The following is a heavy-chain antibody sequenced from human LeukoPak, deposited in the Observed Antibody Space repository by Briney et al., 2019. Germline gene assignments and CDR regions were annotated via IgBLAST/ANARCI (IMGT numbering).Heavy chain of an antibody. V-gene: IGHV4-31*03. D-gene: IGHD4-23*01. CDR2: IYYSGST. J-gene: IGHJ4*02. CDR3: ARRRPVATPGGYFDY. CDR1: GGPISSGGYY. Sequence: SETLSLTCTVSGGPISSGGYYWSWIRQHPGKGLEWIGYIYYSGSTYYNSSLKSRVTISVDTSKNQFSLNLSSVTAADTAVYYCARRRPVATPGGYFDYWGQGTLVTVSS.